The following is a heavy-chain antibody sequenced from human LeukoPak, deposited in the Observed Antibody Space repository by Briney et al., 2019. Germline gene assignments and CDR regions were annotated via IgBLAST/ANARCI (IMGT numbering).Heavy chain of an antibody. CDR3: ARDPYRTLRITGTPLPRFDY. CDR2: ISGSGDST. CDR1: GFTFSSYA. V-gene: IGHV3-23*01. D-gene: IGHD1-7*01. J-gene: IGHJ4*02. Sequence: GGSLRLSCAASGFTFSSYAMSWVRQAPGKGLEWVSSISGSGDSTYYADSVKGRFTISRDNSKNTLYLQMNSLRAEDTAVYYCARDPYRTLRITGTPLPRFDYWGQGTLVTVSS.